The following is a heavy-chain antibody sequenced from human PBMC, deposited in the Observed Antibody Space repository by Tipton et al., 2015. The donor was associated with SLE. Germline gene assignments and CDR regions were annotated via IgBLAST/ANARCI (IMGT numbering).Heavy chain of an antibody. J-gene: IGHJ1*01. CDR1: GGTFSSYA. CDR2: IIPIFGTA. V-gene: IGHV1-69*01. Sequence: QVQLVQSGPEVKKPGSSVKVSCKASGGTFSSYAISWVRQAPGQGLEWMGGIIPIFGTANYAQKFQGRVTITADESTSTAYMEPSRLRSEDTAAYYCAGAPQGVIATRGLELQPWCQGTLVTVSS. D-gene: IGHD2-21*01. CDR3: AGAPQGVIATRGLELQP.